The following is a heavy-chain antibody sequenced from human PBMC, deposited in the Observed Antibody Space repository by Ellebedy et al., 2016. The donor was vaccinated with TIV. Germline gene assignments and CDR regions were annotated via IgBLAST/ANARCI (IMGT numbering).Heavy chain of an antibody. Sequence: PGGSLRLSCAASGFTFSTYAMSWVRQAPGRGLEWVSGFGVSGDTAYYTDSVKGRFTVSRDNSRNTLYLQMNSLRVEDTAIYYCARGRSGIYIHHAFDNWGQGTLVTVSS. CDR3: ARGRSGIYIHHAFDN. CDR2: FGVSGDTA. CDR1: GFTFSTYA. J-gene: IGHJ4*02. D-gene: IGHD3-16*01. V-gene: IGHV3-23*01.